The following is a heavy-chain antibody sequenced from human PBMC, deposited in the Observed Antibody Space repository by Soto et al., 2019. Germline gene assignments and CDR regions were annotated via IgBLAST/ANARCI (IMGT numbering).Heavy chain of an antibody. CDR1: GFTFSNYA. CDR3: ATYYDTSGYVPIRALDI. Sequence: GGSLRLSCTASGFTFSNYAMTWVRQAPGKGLDWVSVIGYSGGDPRYAESVKGRFTISRDNSKNTLFLQMDSLRAEDTAMYYCATYYDTSGYVPIRALDIWGQGTMVTVSS. V-gene: IGHV3-23*01. J-gene: IGHJ3*02. CDR2: IGYSGGDP. D-gene: IGHD3-22*01.